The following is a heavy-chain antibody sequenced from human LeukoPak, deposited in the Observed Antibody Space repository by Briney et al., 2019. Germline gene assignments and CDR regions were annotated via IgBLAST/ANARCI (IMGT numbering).Heavy chain of an antibody. D-gene: IGHD6-19*01. Sequence: PGGSLRLSCAASGFTFSSYAMSWVRQAPGKGLEWVSAISGSGGSTYYADSVKGRFTISRDNSKNTLYLQMNSLRAENTALYHCARRGSGWYIDYWGQGTLVTVSS. CDR2: ISGSGGST. CDR1: GFTFSSYA. J-gene: IGHJ4*02. CDR3: ARRGSGWYIDY. V-gene: IGHV3-23*01.